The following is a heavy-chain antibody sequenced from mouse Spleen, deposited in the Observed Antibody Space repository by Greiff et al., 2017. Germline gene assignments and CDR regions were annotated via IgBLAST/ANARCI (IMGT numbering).Heavy chain of an antibody. V-gene: IGHV6-6*01. D-gene: IGHD2-12*01. CDR2: IRNKTNNNAT. J-gene: IGHJ3*01. CDR1: GFTFSDAW. Sequence: EVQLQESGGGLVQPGGSMKLSCAASGFTFSDAWMDWVRQSPEKGLEWVAEIRNKTNNNATYYAESVKGRLTISRADSTSCVYLQMNSLRSEDTGIYYCTPAYYSYYSAWFAYGGQGNLVTVSA. CDR3: TPAYYSYYSAWFAY.